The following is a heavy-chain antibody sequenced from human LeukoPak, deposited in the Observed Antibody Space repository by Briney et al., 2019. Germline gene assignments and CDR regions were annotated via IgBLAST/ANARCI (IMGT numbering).Heavy chain of an antibody. D-gene: IGHD6-19*01. J-gene: IGHJ5*02. CDR1: GYTFTSYG. Sequence: GASVKVSCKASGYTFTSYGISWVRQAPGQGLEWMGGIIPIFGTANYAQKFQGRVTITTDESTSTAYMELSSLRSEDTAVYYCARDKGSSGWYWWFDPWGQGTLVTVSS. CDR2: IIPIFGTA. V-gene: IGHV1-69*05. CDR3: ARDKGSSGWYWWFDP.